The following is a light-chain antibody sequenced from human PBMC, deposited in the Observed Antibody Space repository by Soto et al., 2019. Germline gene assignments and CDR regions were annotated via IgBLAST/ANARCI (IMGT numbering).Light chain of an antibody. J-gene: IGKJ3*01. CDR2: DAS. CDR1: QSVSSY. V-gene: IGKV3-11*01. Sequence: EIVLTQSPATLSLSPGERATLSCRASQSVSSYLAWYQQKPGQAPRLLIYDASNRATGIPARFSGSGSGTDFAIPISSLGPEDFAVDYCQQRSNWPPRFTFGPGTKVDIK. CDR3: QQRSNWPPRFT.